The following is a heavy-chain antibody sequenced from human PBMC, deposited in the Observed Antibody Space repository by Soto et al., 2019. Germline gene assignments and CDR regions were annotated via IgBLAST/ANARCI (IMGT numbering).Heavy chain of an antibody. CDR2: FIPIFDAA. Sequence: AASVKVSCKASGGTFSNYAINWVRQAPGQGLEWMGGFIPIFDAANYAQNFRGRVTITADESTTTAYMELSDLRSEDTAMYDCARKAESYGFDIWGQGTLVTVSS. D-gene: IGHD3-10*01. J-gene: IGHJ3*02. CDR3: ARKAESYGFDI. CDR1: GGTFSNYA. V-gene: IGHV1-69*13.